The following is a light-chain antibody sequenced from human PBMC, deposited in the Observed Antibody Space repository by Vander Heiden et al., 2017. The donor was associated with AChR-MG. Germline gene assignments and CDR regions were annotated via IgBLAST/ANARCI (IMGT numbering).Light chain of an antibody. J-gene: IGKJ1*01. CDR2: DTS. CDR1: QSVSSN. Sequence: EIVLTQSPGTLSLSPGAKATLSCRASQSVSSNLAWYQQKPGQAPSLLIYDTSNRATGIPARFSGSGSGTDFTLTISSLEPEDFAVYYCQQRSNWPPTFGQGTKVEIK. V-gene: IGKV3-11*01. CDR3: QQRSNWPPT.